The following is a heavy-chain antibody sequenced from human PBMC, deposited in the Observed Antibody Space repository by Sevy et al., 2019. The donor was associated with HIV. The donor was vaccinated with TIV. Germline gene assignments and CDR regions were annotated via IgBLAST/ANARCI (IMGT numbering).Heavy chain of an antibody. CDR3: VRYLLFEVSDYRRVDY. Sequence: GGSLRLSCAASGFTFNRYWMTWLRQAPGKGLEWLSTIKYDGSEKKYVDSVQGRFTISRDNAKNSLYLKMNSLRAEDTAIYSCVRYLLFEVSDYRRVDYWGQGSLVTVSS. D-gene: IGHD3-10*02. CDR1: GFTFNRYW. V-gene: IGHV3-7*01. CDR2: IKYDGSEK. J-gene: IGHJ4*02.